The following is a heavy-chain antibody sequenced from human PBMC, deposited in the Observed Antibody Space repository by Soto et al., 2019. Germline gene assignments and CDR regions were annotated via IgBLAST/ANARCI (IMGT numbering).Heavy chain of an antibody. CDR2: VSSDGSST. CDR1: GFIFSDAW. CDR3: ARGLPNFSSFDS. D-gene: IGHD5-12*01. J-gene: IGHJ4*02. V-gene: IGHV3-74*01. Sequence: GGSLRLSCAASGFIFSDAWMNWVRQAPGKGLVWVSRVSSDGSSTVYANSVKGRLTISRDNAKNTLYLQMNSLSDEDTAVYYCARGLPNFSSFDSWGQGTLVTVSS.